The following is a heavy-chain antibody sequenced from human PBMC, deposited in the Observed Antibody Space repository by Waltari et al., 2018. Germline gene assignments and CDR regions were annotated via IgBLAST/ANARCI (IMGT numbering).Heavy chain of an antibody. Sequence: QVQLAQSGAEVRSPGSSVTISCKASGLSMRGYTSSWVRQAPGQGLEWMGVFTPLSGSQIYTPKFQGRLTITADESTRTTVMELRNLKYEDTAVYFCARGYRYDSSERFYLDYWGQGSPVIVS. V-gene: IGHV1-69*12. J-gene: IGHJ4*02. CDR3: ARGYRYDSSERFYLDY. CDR2: FTPLSGSQ. CDR1: GLSMRGYT. D-gene: IGHD3-22*01.